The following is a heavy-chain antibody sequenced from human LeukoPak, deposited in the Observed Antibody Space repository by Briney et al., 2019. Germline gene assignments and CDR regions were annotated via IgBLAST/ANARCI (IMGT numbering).Heavy chain of an antibody. V-gene: IGHV3-53*01. J-gene: IGHJ4*02. Sequence: GGSLRLSCAASGFTVSSNYMSWVRQAPGKGLEWVSVIYSGGSTYYADSVKGRFTISRDNSKNTLYLQMNSLRAEDTAVYYCARVSPYYSVDYWRQGTLVTVSS. D-gene: IGHD3-22*01. CDR2: IYSGGST. CDR1: GFTVSSNY. CDR3: ARVSPYYSVDY.